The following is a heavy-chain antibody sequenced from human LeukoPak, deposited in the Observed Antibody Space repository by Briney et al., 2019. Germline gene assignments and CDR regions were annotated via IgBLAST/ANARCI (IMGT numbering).Heavy chain of an antibody. CDR1: GFTFSSYS. D-gene: IGHD3-10*01. CDR3: AKHMVRGVIPHYMDV. CDR2: ISSSSSYI. Sequence: GGSLRLSCVASGFTFSSYSMNWVRQAPGKGLEWVSSISSSSSYIYYADSVKGRFTISRDNAKNSLYLQMNSLRAEDTAVYYCAKHMVRGVIPHYMDVWGKGTTVTVSS. J-gene: IGHJ6*03. V-gene: IGHV3-21*04.